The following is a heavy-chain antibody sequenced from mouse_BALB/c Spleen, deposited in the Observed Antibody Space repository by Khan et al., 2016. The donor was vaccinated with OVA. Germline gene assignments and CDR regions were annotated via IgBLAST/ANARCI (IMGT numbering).Heavy chain of an antibody. D-gene: IGHD2-3*01. V-gene: IGHV3-2*02. Sequence: EVQLQESGPGLVKPSQSLSLTCTVTGYSITSDYAWNWIRQFPGNTLEWMGYISYSGSTNYNPSLKSRISITRDTSKNQFILQLNSATTEDTATYYCARDGSRYNYAMDYWGQGTSVTVSS. CDR2: ISYSGST. J-gene: IGHJ4*01. CDR1: GYSITSDYA. CDR3: ARDGSRYNYAMDY.